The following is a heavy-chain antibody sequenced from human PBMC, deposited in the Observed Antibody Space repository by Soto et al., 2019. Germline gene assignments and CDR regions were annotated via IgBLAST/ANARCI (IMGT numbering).Heavy chain of an antibody. Sequence: SETLSLTCSVSGGSISPFYWNWVRQPAGKGLEWIGRIYYNGNTKYNPSLRSRVAMSLDTSTNSFSLSLTSVTAADTAVYYCARAHGHDFWTSDVLSFWGRGTMVTVSS. CDR3: ARAHGHDFWTSDVLSF. CDR1: GGSISPFY. J-gene: IGHJ3*01. V-gene: IGHV4-4*07. CDR2: IYYNGNT. D-gene: IGHD3-3*01.